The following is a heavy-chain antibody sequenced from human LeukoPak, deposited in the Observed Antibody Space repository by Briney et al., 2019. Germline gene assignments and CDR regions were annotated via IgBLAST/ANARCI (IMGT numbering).Heavy chain of an antibody. V-gene: IGHV3-11*01. D-gene: IGHD1-1*01. CDR1: GFTFSSYA. CDR2: ISSSGSTI. J-gene: IGHJ6*02. CDR3: ASGGSYNYYYYYYGMDV. Sequence: PGGSLRLSCAASGFTFSSYAMSWIRQAPGKGLEWVSYISSSGSTIYYADSVKGRFTISRDNAKNSLYLQMNSLRAEDTAVYYCASGGSYNYYYYYYGMDVWGQGTTVTVSS.